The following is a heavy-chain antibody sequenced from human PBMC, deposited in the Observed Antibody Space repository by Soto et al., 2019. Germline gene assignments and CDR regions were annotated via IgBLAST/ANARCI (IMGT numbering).Heavy chain of an antibody. CDR1: GDTLSTHG. Sequence: QVQLVQSGAEVKKPGSSVKVSCKASGDTLSTHGISWVRQAPGQGLEWMGGTIPIIGTSDYAEKFQGRVTITADESTTTSYMALSSLGPGDTAVYYCAAGDSSDTGGHWGPGALVTVSS. CDR3: AAGDSSDTGGH. V-gene: IGHV1-69*01. D-gene: IGHD5-18*01. CDR2: TIPIIGTS. J-gene: IGHJ4*02.